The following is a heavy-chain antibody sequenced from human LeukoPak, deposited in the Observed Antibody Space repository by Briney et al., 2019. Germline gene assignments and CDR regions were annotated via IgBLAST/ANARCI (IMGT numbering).Heavy chain of an antibody. CDR3: ARTYYYDSSGYWFQGYFDY. Sequence: SQTLSLTCTVSGGSISSGGYYWSWIRQHPGKGLEWIGCIYYSGSTYYNPSLKSRLTISVDTSKNQFSLRLSSVTAADTAVYYCARTYYYDSSGYWFQGYFDYWGQGTLVTVSS. CDR1: GGSISSGGYY. J-gene: IGHJ4*02. CDR2: IYYSGST. D-gene: IGHD3-22*01. V-gene: IGHV4-31*03.